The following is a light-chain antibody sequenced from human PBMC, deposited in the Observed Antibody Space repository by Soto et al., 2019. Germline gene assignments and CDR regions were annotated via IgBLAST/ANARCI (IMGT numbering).Light chain of an antibody. V-gene: IGKV1-5*01. CDR1: QSISNR. CDR2: DAS. Sequence: DIQMTQAPSTLSASVGDRVTITCRASQSISNRLAWYQQKPGKAPKVLIYDASSLESGVPSRFSGSVSATEFILTISSLQPDDFATYHCQHYGGVWTFGQGTYVELK. CDR3: QHYGGVWT. J-gene: IGKJ1*01.